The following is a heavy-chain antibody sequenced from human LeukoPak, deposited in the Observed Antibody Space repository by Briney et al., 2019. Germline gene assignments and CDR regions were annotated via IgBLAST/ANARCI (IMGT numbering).Heavy chain of an antibody. D-gene: IGHD2-15*01. CDR3: ARVCSGGSCYTNFDY. J-gene: IGHJ4*02. Sequence: SQTPSHTRVLPRGSLTRAGYYWSSARQHPGKCLGWIGYIYYRGGTYYNPSLKSRVTISVDTSKNQFSLKLSSVTAADTAVYYCARVCSGGSCYTNFDYWGQGTLVTVSS. CDR1: RGSLTRAGYY. CDR2: IYYRGGT. V-gene: IGHV4-31*11.